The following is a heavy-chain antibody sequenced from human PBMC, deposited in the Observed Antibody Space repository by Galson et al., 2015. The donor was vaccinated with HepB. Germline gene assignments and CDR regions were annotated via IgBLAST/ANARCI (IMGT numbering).Heavy chain of an antibody. CDR2: VHYDGDTT. J-gene: IGHJ4*02. CDR1: GFTFSTFA. CDR3: AKTYGDYHIGQWDY. Sequence: LRLSCAASGFTFSTFAIHWVRQAPGEGLEWVSSVHYDGDTTYYSDSVKGRFTIFRDQSKNTVYLQMNSLRVEETAVYYCAKTYGDYHIGQWDYWGQGTLVSVSS. D-gene: IGHD4-17*01. V-gene: IGHV3-23*01.